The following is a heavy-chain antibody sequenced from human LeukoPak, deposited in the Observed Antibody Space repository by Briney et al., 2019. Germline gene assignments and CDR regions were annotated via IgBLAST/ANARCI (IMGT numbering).Heavy chain of an antibody. J-gene: IGHJ5*02. V-gene: IGHV3-23*01. CDR1: GFTFSSYA. D-gene: IGHD2-2*02. CDR3: AKDLRYCSTTRCYKEWFDP. CDR2: ISGSGGGT. Sequence: SGRSLRLSCAASGFTFSSYAMTWVRQAPGKGLEWVSAISGSGGGTYYADSVKGRFTISRDNSKSTLFLQMNSLRAEDTAIYYCAKDLRYCSTTRCYKEWFDPWGQGTLVTVSS.